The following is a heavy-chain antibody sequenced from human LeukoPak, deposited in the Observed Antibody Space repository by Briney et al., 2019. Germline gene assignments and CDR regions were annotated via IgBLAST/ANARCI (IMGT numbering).Heavy chain of an antibody. J-gene: IGHJ4*02. D-gene: IGHD6-13*01. V-gene: IGHV3-7*01. Sequence: GGSLRLSCAASGFTFSSYWMSWVRQAPGKGLEWVANIKQDGSEKYYVDSVKGRFTISRDNAKNSLYLRMNSLRAEDTAVYYCARDPHSSSLDYWGQGTLVTVSS. CDR2: IKQDGSEK. CDR1: GFTFSSYW. CDR3: ARDPHSSSLDY.